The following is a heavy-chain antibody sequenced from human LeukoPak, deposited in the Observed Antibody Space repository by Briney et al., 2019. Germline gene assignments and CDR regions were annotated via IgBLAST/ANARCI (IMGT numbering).Heavy chain of an antibody. CDR2: IRYDGSNK. V-gene: IGHV3-30*02. D-gene: IGHD6-13*01. J-gene: IGHJ4*02. Sequence: GGSLRLSCAASGFDFSSYGMHWVRQAPGKGLEWVAFIRYDGSNKYYADSVKGRFTISRDNSKNTLYLQMNSLRAEDTAVYYCAKATTGYSSSWYVGIAEYYFDYWGQGTLVTVSS. CDR1: GFDFSSYG. CDR3: AKATTGYSSSWYVGIAEYYFDY.